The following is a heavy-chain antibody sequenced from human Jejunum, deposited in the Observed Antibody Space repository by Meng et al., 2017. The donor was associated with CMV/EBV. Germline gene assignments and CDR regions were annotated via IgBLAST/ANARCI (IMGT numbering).Heavy chain of an antibody. J-gene: IGHJ5*02. Sequence: FSTYSRNWVRQAPGKGLEWVSFISKSSKYKHYADSVKGRFTISRDNAKNSVYLQIASLRAEDTAIYYCSRGRVSCNSATCHLGWFDPWGQGTLVTVSS. V-gene: IGHV3-21*01. CDR1: FSTYS. CDR3: SRGRVSCNSATCHLGWFDP. D-gene: IGHD2/OR15-2a*01. CDR2: ISKSSKYK.